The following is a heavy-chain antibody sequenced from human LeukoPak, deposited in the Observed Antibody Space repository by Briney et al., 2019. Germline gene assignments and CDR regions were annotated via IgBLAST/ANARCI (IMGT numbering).Heavy chain of an antibody. D-gene: IGHD7-27*01. CDR3: AKDLDVPLGCFQH. CDR2: ISDSGGST. Sequence: PGGSLRLSCAASGFTFSTYAMSGVRQAPGKGLEWVSAISDSGGSTYYADSVKGRFTISRDNSKNTLYLQMNSLRAEDTAVYYCAKDLDVPLGCFQHWGQGTLVTVSS. CDR1: GFTFSTYA. V-gene: IGHV3-23*01. J-gene: IGHJ1*01.